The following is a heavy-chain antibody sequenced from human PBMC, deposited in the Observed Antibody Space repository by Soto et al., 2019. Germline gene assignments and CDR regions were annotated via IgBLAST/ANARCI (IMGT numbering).Heavy chain of an antibody. CDR3: TPAAPTSGGYGMDV. D-gene: IGHD2-15*01. V-gene: IGHV3-15*01. J-gene: IGHJ6*02. CDR2: IKSKTDGGTT. Sequence: EVQLVESGGGLVKPGGSLRLSCAASGFTFSNAWMSWVRQAPGKGLEWVGRIKSKTDGGTTDYAAPVKGRFTISRDDSKNTLYLQMSSLKTEDIAVYYCTPAAPTSGGYGMDVWGQGTTVTVSS. CDR1: GFTFSNAW.